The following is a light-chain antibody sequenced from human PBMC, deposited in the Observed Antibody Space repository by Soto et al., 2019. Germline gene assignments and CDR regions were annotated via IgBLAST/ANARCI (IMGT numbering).Light chain of an antibody. CDR1: SSNIGAGYD. Sequence: QSVLTQPPSVSGAPGQRVTISCTGSSSNIGAGYDVHWYQQLPGTVPKLLIYGDSDRPSGVPDRFSGSKSGTSASLAITGLQAEDEADYYCQSYYSSLSGYVFGTGTKVTVL. V-gene: IGLV1-40*01. J-gene: IGLJ1*01. CDR2: GDS. CDR3: QSYYSSLSGYV.